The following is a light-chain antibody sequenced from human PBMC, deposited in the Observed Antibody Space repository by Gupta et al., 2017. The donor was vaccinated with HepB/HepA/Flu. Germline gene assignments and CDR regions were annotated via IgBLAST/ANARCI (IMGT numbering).Light chain of an antibody. CDR2: AAS. Sequence: DIKMTQSTSSLSAAVGDRITISCRASQSVTSHLNWYQQKPGKAPKLLIYAASYLQSGVPSRFSGTGSGTDFTLTISSLQPEDFATYYCQQSFTSPLLSFGGGTKVEIK. J-gene: IGKJ4*01. V-gene: IGKV1-39*01. CDR3: QQSFTSPLLS. CDR1: QSVTSH.